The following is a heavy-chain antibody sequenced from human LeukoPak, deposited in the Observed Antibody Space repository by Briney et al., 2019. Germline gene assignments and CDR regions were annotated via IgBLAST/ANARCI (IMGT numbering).Heavy chain of an antibody. CDR3: ARDRVQPNHFDY. J-gene: IGHJ4*02. CDR2: IWSDGDNK. V-gene: IGHV3-33*01. D-gene: IGHD1-14*01. Sequence: GRSLRLSCEASGFLFGNYGMHWVRQAPGKGLEWVAFIWSDGDNKYYTDSVKGRFTISRVNSKNTVYLQMSSLRAGDTAVYFCARDRVQPNHFDYWGQGTLVTVSS. CDR1: GFLFGNYG.